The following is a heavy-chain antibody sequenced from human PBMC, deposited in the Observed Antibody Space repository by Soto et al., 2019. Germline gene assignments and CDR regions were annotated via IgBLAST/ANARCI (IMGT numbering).Heavy chain of an antibody. D-gene: IGHD3-16*02. Sequence: EVHLVQSGGGLVKPGGPLRLSCEASGFTFSDFAMNWVRQAPGKGLAWVSTISASGDYIYYRDSLKGRYTISRDNAKNALSLQMDGLRVEDTAVYYCARRTRLAASCPVDLWCQGTRVTVSS. J-gene: IGHJ5*02. CDR3: ARRTRLAASCPVDL. V-gene: IGHV3-21*03. CDR2: ISASGDYI. CDR1: GFTFSDFA.